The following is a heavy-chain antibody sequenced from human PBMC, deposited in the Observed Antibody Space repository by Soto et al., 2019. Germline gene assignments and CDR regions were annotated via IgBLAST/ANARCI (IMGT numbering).Heavy chain of an antibody. Sequence: QVQLVQSGAEVKKPGSSVKVSCKASGGTFSTSALSWVRQAPGQGLDWMGGIIPIFRTANYAHKFQGRATITADESTSTAYMELSSLRSEDTAVYYCAVTTMGTFYFDYWGQGTLVTVSS. CDR2: IIPIFRTA. V-gene: IGHV1-69*12. CDR1: GGTFSTSA. CDR3: AVTTMGTFYFDY. J-gene: IGHJ4*02. D-gene: IGHD3-10*01.